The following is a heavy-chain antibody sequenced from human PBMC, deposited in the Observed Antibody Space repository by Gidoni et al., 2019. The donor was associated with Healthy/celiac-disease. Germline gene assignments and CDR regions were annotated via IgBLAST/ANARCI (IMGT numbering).Heavy chain of an antibody. D-gene: IGHD3-22*01. CDR3: ARDRGISITMIVVPLGDY. Sequence: GWISAYNGNTNYAQKLQGRVTMTTDTSTSTAYMELRSLRSDDTAVYYCARDRGISITMIVVPLGDYWGQGTLVTVSS. V-gene: IGHV1-18*01. CDR2: ISAYNGNT. J-gene: IGHJ4*02.